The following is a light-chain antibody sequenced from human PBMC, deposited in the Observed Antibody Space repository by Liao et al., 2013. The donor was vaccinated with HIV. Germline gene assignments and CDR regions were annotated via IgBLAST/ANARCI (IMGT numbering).Light chain of an antibody. J-gene: IGLJ1*01. CDR2: QDS. CDR1: RLGDKF. CDR3: QTWNRSTGI. V-gene: IGLV3-1*01. Sequence: SDELTQPPSVSVSPGQTATITCSGNRLGDKFVSWYQQKPGQSPVVVIYQDSKRPSNIPERFSASNSGNTATLTISETQAVDDADYYCQTWNRSTGIFGTGTTVTVL.